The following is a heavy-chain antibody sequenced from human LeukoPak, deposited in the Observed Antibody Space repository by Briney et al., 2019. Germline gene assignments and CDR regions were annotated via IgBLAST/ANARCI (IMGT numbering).Heavy chain of an antibody. V-gene: IGHV3-49*03. J-gene: IGHJ4*02. CDR2: IRSKAYGGTT. CDR1: GFTSGDYA. CDR3: TRIRLYDFWSGYWRPFDY. D-gene: IGHD3-3*01. Sequence: GGSLRLSCTASGFTSGDYAMSWFRQAPGKGLEWVGFIRSKAYGGTTEYAASVKGRFTISRDDSKSIAYLQMNSLKTEDTAVYYCTRIRLYDFWSGYWRPFDYWGQGTLVTVSS.